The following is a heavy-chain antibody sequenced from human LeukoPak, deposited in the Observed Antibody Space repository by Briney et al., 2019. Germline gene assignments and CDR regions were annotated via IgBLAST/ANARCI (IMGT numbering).Heavy chain of an antibody. V-gene: IGHV1-18*01. Sequence: GASVKVSCKASGYTFTSYGISWVRQAPGQGLEWMGWISAYNGNTNYAQKLQGRVTMTTDTSTSTAYMELRSLRSDDTAVYYCARCGVHVGCSGSYFYWFDPWGQGTLVTVSS. D-gene: IGHD3-10*02. J-gene: IGHJ5*02. CDR2: ISAYNGNT. CDR3: ARCGVHVGCSGSYFYWFDP. CDR1: GYTFTSYG.